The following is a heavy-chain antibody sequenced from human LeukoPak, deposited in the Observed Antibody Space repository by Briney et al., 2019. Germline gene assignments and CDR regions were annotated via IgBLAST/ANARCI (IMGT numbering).Heavy chain of an antibody. CDR2: ISSSSSYI. J-gene: IGHJ6*02. CDR3: AREVVVPAARYGMDV. V-gene: IGHV3-21*01. Sequence: GGSLRLSCAASGFTFSSYSMNWVRQAPGKGLEWVSSISSSSSYIYYADSVKGRFTISRDNAKNSLYLQMNSLRAEDTAVYYCAREVVVPAARYGMDVWGQGTMVTVSS. CDR1: GFTFSSYS. D-gene: IGHD2-2*01.